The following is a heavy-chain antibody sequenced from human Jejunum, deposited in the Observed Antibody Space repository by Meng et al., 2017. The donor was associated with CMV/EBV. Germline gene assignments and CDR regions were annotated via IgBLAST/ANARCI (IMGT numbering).Heavy chain of an antibody. Sequence: QVPGVQAGAEVKKPGASVKVSCKESGDTFTSYYIHWVRQAPGQGLEWMGKINPSGVSTSYAQKFQGRVTMTRDTSTSAVYMELSSLKSEDTAVYYCTRGGGGSGGRFDYWGQGTLVTVSS. CDR3: TRGGGGSGGRFDY. V-gene: IGHV1-46*03. CDR1: GDTFTSYY. J-gene: IGHJ4*02. CDR2: INPSGVST. D-gene: IGHD6-19*01.